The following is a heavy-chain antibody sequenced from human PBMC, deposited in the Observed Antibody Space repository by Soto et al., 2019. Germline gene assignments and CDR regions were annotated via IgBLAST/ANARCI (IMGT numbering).Heavy chain of an antibody. D-gene: IGHD3-22*01. CDR2: IIPIFGTA. CDR1: GGTFSSYA. V-gene: IGHV1-69*13. J-gene: IGHJ1*01. Sequence: SVKVSCKASGGTFSSYAISWVRQAPGQGLEWMGGIIPIFGTANYAQKFQGRVTITADESTSTAYLELSSLRSEDTAVYYCASTHTYYYDSRSAEYFQHWGQGTLVTVSS. CDR3: ASTHTYYYDSRSAEYFQH.